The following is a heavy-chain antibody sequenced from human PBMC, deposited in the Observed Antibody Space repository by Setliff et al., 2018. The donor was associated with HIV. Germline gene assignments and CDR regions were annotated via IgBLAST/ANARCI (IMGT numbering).Heavy chain of an antibody. CDR2: INHRGIT. CDR3: ARGLLDRSGHRSDCFDS. V-gene: IGHV4-34*01. D-gene: IGHD3-22*01. CDR1: GVSFSGYY. J-gene: IGHJ5*01. Sequence: SETLSLTCAVYGVSFSGYYWSWIRQPPGKGLEWIGEINHRGITNYSPSLKSRVTISVDTSKNQFSLKLRSVTAADTAVYYCARGLLDRSGHRSDCFDSWGRGTPVTVSS.